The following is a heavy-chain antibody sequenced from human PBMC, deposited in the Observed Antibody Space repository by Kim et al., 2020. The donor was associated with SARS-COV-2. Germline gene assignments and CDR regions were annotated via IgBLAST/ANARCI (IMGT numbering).Heavy chain of an antibody. CDR1: GYTLTELS. Sequence: ASVKVSCKVSGYTLTELSMHWVRQAPGKGLEWMGGFDPEDGETIYAQKFQGRVTMTEDTSTDTAYMELSSLRSEDTAVYYCATLPYYDILTGYAPWGQGTLVTVSS. D-gene: IGHD3-9*01. CDR2: FDPEDGET. CDR3: ATLPYYDILTGYAP. V-gene: IGHV1-24*01. J-gene: IGHJ4*02.